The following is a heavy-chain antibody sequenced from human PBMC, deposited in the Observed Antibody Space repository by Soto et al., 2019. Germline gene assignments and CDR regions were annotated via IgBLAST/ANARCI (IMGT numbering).Heavy chain of an antibody. D-gene: IGHD2-15*01. CDR2: ISGRGGSR. V-gene: IGHV3-23*01. CDR3: AKIDDCSGGSCYEGYYYYYGMDV. J-gene: IGHJ6*02. Sequence: GYLSLPCAAPGFIFSSYAMSLVRQAPGKGLEWVSAISGRGGSRYYKDSVKGRFTISRDNSKNMLYLQMNSLRAEDTAVYYCAKIDDCSGGSCYEGYYYYYGMDVWGQGTTVTVSS. CDR1: GFIFSSYA.